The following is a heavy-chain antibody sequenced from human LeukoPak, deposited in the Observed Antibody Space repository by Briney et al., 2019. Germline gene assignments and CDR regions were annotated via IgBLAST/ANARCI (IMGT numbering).Heavy chain of an antibody. Sequence: GGSLRLSCAASGFTFSSYWMSWVRQAPGKGLEWVANIKQDGSEKYYVDSVKGRFTFSRDNAKNSLYLQMNSLRAEDTAVYYCARGTLWSGYYFDYWGQGTLVTVSS. V-gene: IGHV3-7*01. CDR3: ARGTLWSGYYFDY. D-gene: IGHD3-3*01. J-gene: IGHJ4*02. CDR1: GFTFSSYW. CDR2: IKQDGSEK.